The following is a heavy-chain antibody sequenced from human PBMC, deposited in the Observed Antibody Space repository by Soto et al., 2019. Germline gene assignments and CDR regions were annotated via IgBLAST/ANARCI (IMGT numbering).Heavy chain of an antibody. V-gene: IGHV3-9*01. D-gene: IGHD5-12*01. CDR3: TKGGYDLIYYFGMDV. Sequence: EVQLIESGGGWVQPGTSLRVSCVASGFTFHEYAIHWVRQAPGKRLVWVSGISADGDTIAYADSVQGRFTVFRDNAKNSLYLQMNSLRAEDTALYYGTKGGYDLIYYFGMDVWGQGTTVTVSS. CDR1: GFTFHEYA. CDR2: ISADGDTI. J-gene: IGHJ6*02.